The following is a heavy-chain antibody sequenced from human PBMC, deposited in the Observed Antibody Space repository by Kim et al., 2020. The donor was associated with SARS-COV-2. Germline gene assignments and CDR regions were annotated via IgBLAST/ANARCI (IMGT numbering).Heavy chain of an antibody. V-gene: IGHV4-30-2*01. D-gene: IGHD3-22*01. Sequence: SETLSLTCRVSGGSISSGGYAWSWLRQAPGKGPEWIGYIYFSGTSHHNPALSRRVTLSIERSKNQITLQLHSVTAADTAVYFCARGGASTVISFWYFDIWGSGTLVSVS. CDR3: ARGGASTVISFWYFDI. CDR2: IYFSGTS. CDR1: GGSISSGGYA. J-gene: IGHJ2*01.